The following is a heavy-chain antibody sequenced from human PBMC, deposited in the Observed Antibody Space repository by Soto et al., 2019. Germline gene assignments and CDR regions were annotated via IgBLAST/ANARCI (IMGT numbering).Heavy chain of an antibody. CDR2: IYYSGST. D-gene: IGHD1-26*01. Sequence: SETLSLTCTVSGGSISSYYWSWIRQPPGKGLEWIGYIYYSGSTNYNPSLKSRVTISVDTSKNQFSLKLSSVTAADTAVYYCARDLGGSYVDYWGQGTLVTVSS. J-gene: IGHJ4*02. CDR3: ARDLGGSYVDY. V-gene: IGHV4-59*01. CDR1: GGSISSYY.